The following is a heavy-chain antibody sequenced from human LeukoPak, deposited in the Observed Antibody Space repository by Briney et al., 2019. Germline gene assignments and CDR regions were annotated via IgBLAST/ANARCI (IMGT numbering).Heavy chain of an antibody. D-gene: IGHD3-10*01. CDR2: IYYSGST. CDR3: ARLLVRRPRGHYYYGMDV. CDR1: GGSISSHY. J-gene: IGHJ6*02. V-gene: IGHV4-59*08. Sequence: SETLSLTCTVSGGSISSHYWCWIRQPPGKGLEWIGYIYYSGSTNYNPSLKSRVTISVDTSKNQFPLKLSSVAAADTAVYYCARLLVRRPRGHYYYGMDVWGQGTKVNVSS.